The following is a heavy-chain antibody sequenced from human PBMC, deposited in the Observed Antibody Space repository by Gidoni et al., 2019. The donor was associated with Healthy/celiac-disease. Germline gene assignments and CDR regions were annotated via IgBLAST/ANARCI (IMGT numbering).Heavy chain of an antibody. J-gene: IGHJ5*02. CDR1: GCSISSGGYY. Sequence: QVQLQESGPGLVKPSQTLSLPCTVSGCSISSGGYYWNWTRQHPGKGLEWIGYIYYSGSTYYNPSLKSRVTISVDTSKNQFSLKLSSVTAADTAVYYCASNEALNWFDPWGQGTLVTVSS. D-gene: IGHD1-1*01. CDR2: IYYSGST. CDR3: ASNEALNWFDP. V-gene: IGHV4-31*03.